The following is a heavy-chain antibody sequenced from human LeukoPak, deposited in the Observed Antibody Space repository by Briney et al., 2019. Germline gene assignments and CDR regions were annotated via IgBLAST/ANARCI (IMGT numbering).Heavy chain of an antibody. CDR2: IRSKAYGGTT. D-gene: IGHD3-10*02. J-gene: IGHJ5*02. Sequence: GGSLRLSCAASGFTFSSYAMNWVRQAPGKGLEWVGFIRSKAYGGTTEYAASVKGRFTISRDDSKSIAYLQMNSLKTEDTAVYYCTREYITMSTWGQGTLVTVSS. CDR1: GFTFSSYA. V-gene: IGHV3-49*04. CDR3: TREYITMST.